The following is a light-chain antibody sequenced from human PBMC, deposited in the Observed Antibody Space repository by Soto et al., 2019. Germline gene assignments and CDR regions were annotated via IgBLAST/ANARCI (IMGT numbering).Light chain of an antibody. J-gene: IGKJ4*01. Sequence: EIVLTQSPGTLSLSPGERATLSCRASQSVSSSYLAWYQQKPGQAPRLLIYGASNRATGIPDRISGSGSGTEFTLTISSLQSEDFAVYYCQQYNIWPRAFGGGTKVDIK. CDR1: QSVSSSY. CDR2: GAS. V-gene: IGKV3-20*01. CDR3: QQYNIWPRA.